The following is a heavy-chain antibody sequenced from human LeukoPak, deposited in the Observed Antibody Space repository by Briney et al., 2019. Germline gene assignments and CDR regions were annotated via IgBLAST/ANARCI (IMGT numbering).Heavy chain of an antibody. CDR2: IYYSGST. J-gene: IGHJ3*02. CDR3: ARDMGGSYLPDAFDI. D-gene: IGHD1-26*01. V-gene: IGHV4-59*01. Sequence: PSETLSLTCTLSGGSISSYYWSWIRQPPGKGLEWIGYIYYSGSTNYKPSLKSRVTISVDTSKNQFSLKLSSVTAADTAVYYCARDMGGSYLPDAFDIWGQGTMVTVSS. CDR1: GGSISSYY.